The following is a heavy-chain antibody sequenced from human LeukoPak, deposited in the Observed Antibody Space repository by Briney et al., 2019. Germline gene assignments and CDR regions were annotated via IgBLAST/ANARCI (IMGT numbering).Heavy chain of an antibody. J-gene: IGHJ4*02. D-gene: IGHD6-19*01. CDR1: GFTFSSYW. CDR3: ARDPGSHNSSGWYDY. CDR2: IKQDGSEK. Sequence: GGSLRLSCAASGFTFSSYWMSWVRQAPGKGLEWVANIKQDGSEKYYVDSVKGRFTISRDNAKNSLYLQMNSLRAEDTAVYYCARDPGSHNSSGWYDYWGQGTLVTVSS. V-gene: IGHV3-7*03.